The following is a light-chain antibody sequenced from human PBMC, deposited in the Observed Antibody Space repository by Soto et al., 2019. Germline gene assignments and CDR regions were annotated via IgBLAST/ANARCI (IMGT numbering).Light chain of an antibody. CDR3: SSYATSSTLVL. J-gene: IGLJ3*02. CDR2: DVS. CDR1: SSDVSGSNH. V-gene: IGLV2-14*01. Sequence: QSALTQPASVSGSPGQSITISCTGTSSDVSGSNHVSWYQQHPGKAPKLMIFDVSTRPSGVSNRFSGSKSGNTASLTISGLQAEDEADYYCSSYATSSTLVLFGGGTKLTVL.